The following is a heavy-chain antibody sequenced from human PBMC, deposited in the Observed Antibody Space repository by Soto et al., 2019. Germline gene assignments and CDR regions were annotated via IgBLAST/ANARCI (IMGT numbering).Heavy chain of an antibody. CDR2: IYPSVIS. D-gene: IGHD1-1*01. CDR3: AREKVGTTFFDN. V-gene: IGHV4-38-2*02. Sequence: SETLSLTCNVSGFAISRGYYWSWVRQPPGKGLEWIVSIYPSVISYHNPSLESRLTLSIDPAKNQFTLKLASVTAADTALYYCAREKVGTTFFDNWGQGTQVT. CDR1: GFAISRGYY. J-gene: IGHJ4*02.